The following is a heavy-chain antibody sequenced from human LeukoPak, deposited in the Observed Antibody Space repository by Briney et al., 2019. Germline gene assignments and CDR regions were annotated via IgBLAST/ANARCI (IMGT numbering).Heavy chain of an antibody. CDR1: GGSITSSSYY. D-gene: IGHD4-11*01. Sequence: SETLSLTCSVSGGSITSSSYYWGWIRQPPEKGLEWIGSIYYTGGTNYSPSLKSRVTMSVDTFKNQFSLKLSSVAAADTAVYYCARHGGTRVTLVEVYYFDYWGQGTLVTVSS. CDR2: IYYTGGT. CDR3: ARHGGTRVTLVEVYYFDY. J-gene: IGHJ4*02. V-gene: IGHV4-39*01.